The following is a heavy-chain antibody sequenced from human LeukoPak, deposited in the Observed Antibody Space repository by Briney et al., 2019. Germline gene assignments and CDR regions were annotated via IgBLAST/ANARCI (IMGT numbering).Heavy chain of an antibody. CDR2: ISGSGGST. Sequence: PGGSLRLSCAASGFTFSSYAMSWVRQAPGKGLEWVSAISGSGGSTYYADSVKGRFTISRDNAKNSLYLQMNSLRAEDTAVYYCARDLIVATIPNYYGMDVWGQGTTVTVSS. V-gene: IGHV3-23*01. CDR3: ARDLIVATIPNYYGMDV. CDR1: GFTFSSYA. J-gene: IGHJ6*02. D-gene: IGHD5-12*01.